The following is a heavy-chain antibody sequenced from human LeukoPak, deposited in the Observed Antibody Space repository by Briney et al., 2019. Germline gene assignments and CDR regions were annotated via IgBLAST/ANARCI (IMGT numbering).Heavy chain of an antibody. CDR3: ARVTSDIVVVVALYDAFDI. CDR2: INHSGST. CDR1: GGSFSGYY. Sequence: NPSETLSLTCAVYGGSFSGYYWSWIRQPPGKGREWGGEINHSGSTNYHPSLKSRVTISVDPSKNQFSMKLSSVTAADTAVYYCARVTSDIVVVVALYDAFDIWGQGTMVTVSS. J-gene: IGHJ3*02. V-gene: IGHV4-34*01. D-gene: IGHD2-15*01.